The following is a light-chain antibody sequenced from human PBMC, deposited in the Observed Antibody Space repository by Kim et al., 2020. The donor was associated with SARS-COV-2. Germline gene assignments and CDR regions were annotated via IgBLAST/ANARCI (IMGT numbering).Light chain of an antibody. V-gene: IGKV3-20*01. J-gene: IGKJ1*01. CDR3: QQYGSSPQT. CDR2: GAS. CDR1: QSVSGTY. Sequence: SAAEGATLACRASQSVSGTYLLWYQQKPAQAPRQLTYGASSRAADRPDRLSGSGSVRDFTLTISRLQPEDIGVYYCQQYGSSPQTCGQGDKVDIK.